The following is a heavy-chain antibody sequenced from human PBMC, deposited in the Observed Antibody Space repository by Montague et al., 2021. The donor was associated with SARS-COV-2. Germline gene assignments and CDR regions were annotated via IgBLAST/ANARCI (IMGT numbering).Heavy chain of an antibody. Sequence: QSGAEVKKPGESLRISCKVSGYIFISHWITWVRQMPGKGLEWMGRIDPSDSYTNYSPSFQGHVSISVDKSISTAYLQWSSLKASDTAMYYCARRGRPYNGYTTGYFDYWGQGTLVTVSS. J-gene: IGHJ4*02. CDR2: IDPSDSYT. V-gene: IGHV5-10-1*01. D-gene: IGHD5-12*01. CDR1: GYIFISHW. CDR3: ARRGRPYNGYTTGYFDY.